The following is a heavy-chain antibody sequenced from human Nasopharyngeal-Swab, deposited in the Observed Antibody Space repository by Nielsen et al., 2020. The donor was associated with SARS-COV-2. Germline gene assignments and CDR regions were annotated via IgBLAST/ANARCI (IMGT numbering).Heavy chain of an antibody. J-gene: IGHJ4*02. Sequence: SLKISCAASGFTFDDYAMHWVRQAPGKGLEWVSGTSWNSGSIGYADSVKGRFTISRDNAKNSLYLQMNSLRAEDTALYYCAKALSGVVRGVMNYWGQGTLVTVSS. CDR2: TSWNSGSI. CDR1: GFTFDDYA. V-gene: IGHV3-9*01. CDR3: AKALSGVVRGVMNY. D-gene: IGHD3-10*01.